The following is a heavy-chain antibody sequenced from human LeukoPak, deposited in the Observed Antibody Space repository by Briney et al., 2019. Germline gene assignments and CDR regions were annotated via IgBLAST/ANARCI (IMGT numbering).Heavy chain of an antibody. Sequence: SETPSLTCAVYGGSFSGCYWSWIRQPPGKGLEWIGEINHSGSTNYNPSLKSRVTISVDTSKNQFSLKLSSVTAADTAVYYCARSAYSSSWYSFDYWGQGTLVTVSS. J-gene: IGHJ4*02. CDR2: INHSGST. CDR3: ARSAYSSSWYSFDY. D-gene: IGHD6-13*01. CDR1: GGSFSGCY. V-gene: IGHV4-34*01.